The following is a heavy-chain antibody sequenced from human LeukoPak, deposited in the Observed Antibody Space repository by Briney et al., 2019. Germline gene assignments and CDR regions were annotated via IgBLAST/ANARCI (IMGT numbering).Heavy chain of an antibody. Sequence: GGSLRLSCAASGFTFSSHELTWVRQAPNKGLEWVSAISGSGERTHYADSVKGRFTSSRDNSRNILYLQMNNLGAEDTAIYYCAKDSAPGIAADDYWGQGTLVTVSS. CDR2: ISGSGERT. CDR3: AKDSAPGIAADDY. V-gene: IGHV3-23*01. CDR1: GFTFSSHE. J-gene: IGHJ4*02. D-gene: IGHD6-13*01.